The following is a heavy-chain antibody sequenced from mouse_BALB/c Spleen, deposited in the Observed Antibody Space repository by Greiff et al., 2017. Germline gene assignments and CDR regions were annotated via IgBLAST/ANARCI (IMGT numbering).Heavy chain of an antibody. Sequence: EVHLVESGGGLVKPGGSLKLSCAASGFTFSDYYMYWVRQTPEKRLEWVATISDGGSYTYYPDSVKGRFTISRDNAKNNLYLQMSSLKSEDTAMYYCARDDYFDYWGQGTTLTVSS. J-gene: IGHJ2*01. CDR1: GFTFSDYY. CDR3: ARDDYFDY. CDR2: ISDGGSYT. V-gene: IGHV5-4*02.